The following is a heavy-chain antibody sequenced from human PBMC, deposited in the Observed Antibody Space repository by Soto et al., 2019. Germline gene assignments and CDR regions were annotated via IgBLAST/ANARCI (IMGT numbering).Heavy chain of an antibody. V-gene: IGHV3-49*03. CDR2: INSRKYGGSA. J-gene: IGHJ4*02. CDR1: GFTFGDYA. D-gene: IGHD6-13*01. CDR3: TRGGASAAVIY. Sequence: PGGSLRLSCTASGFTFGDYAMCWFRQAPGKGLDWIGFINSRKYGGSAEYAASVKGRFTISRDDSKTVVYLQMNSLETEDTAVYSCTRGGASAAVIYWGQGTQVTVSS.